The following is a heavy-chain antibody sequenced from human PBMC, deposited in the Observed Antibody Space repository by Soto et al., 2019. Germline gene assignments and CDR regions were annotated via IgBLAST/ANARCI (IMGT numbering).Heavy chain of an antibody. CDR2: ISWDGSNR. CDR1: GFTFDEYA. J-gene: IGHJ4*02. D-gene: IGHD3-3*01. V-gene: IGHV3-43D*04. CDR3: AKDISRGPTKNYDFWSGPDY. Sequence: GGSLRLSCAASGFTFDEYAMHWVRQPPGKGLEWVSLISWDGSNRYYADSVQGRFTISRDNSKYSLYLEMNSLRPEDTALYYCAKDISRGPTKNYDFWSGPDYWGQGTLVTGSS.